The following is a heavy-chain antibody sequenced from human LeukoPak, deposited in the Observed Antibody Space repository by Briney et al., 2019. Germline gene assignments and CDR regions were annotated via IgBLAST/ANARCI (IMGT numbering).Heavy chain of an antibody. D-gene: IGHD6-13*01. CDR1: GYTFTSYG. CDR3: ARAKRQLVSGWFDP. Sequence: ASVKISCKASGYTFTSYGISWVRQAPGQGLEWMGWISAYNGNTNYAQKLQGRVTMTTDTSTSTAYMELRSLRSDDTAVYYCARAKRQLVSGWFDPWGQGTLVTVSS. J-gene: IGHJ5*02. V-gene: IGHV1-18*01. CDR2: ISAYNGNT.